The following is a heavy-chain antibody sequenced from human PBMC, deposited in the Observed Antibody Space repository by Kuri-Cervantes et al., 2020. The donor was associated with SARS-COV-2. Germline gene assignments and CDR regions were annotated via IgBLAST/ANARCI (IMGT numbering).Heavy chain of an antibody. CDR2: ISSSNSYI. CDR3: ARVHSYGPRDYYYYGMDV. D-gene: IGHD5-18*01. J-gene: IGHJ6*02. V-gene: IGHV3-21*01. CDR1: GFTFSSYS. Sequence: LSLTCAASGFTFSSYSMNWVRQAPGKGLEWVSSISSSNSYIYYADSVKGRFTISRDNAKNSLYLQMNSLRAEDTAVYYCARVHSYGPRDYYYYGMDVWGQGTTVTVSS.